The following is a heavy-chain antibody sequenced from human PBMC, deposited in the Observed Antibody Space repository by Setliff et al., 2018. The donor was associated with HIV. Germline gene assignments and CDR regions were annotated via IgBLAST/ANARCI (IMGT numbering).Heavy chain of an antibody. V-gene: IGHV3-49*03. CDR3: SRSHSGYDLINAY. D-gene: IGHD5-12*01. CDR1: GFSFRDYY. Sequence: PGGSLRLSCAASGFSFRDYYMNWIRQAPGKGLEWVGFIRTKAYGGETQYGASVTGRFSISRDDSKSIAYLQMNSLKTEDTALYYCSRSHSGYDLINAYWGQGTLVTVSS. J-gene: IGHJ4*02. CDR2: IRTKAYGGET.